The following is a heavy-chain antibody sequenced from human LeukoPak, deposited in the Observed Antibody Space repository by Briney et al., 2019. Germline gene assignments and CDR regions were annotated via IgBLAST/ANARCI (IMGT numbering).Heavy chain of an antibody. D-gene: IGHD3-22*01. Sequence: SETLSLTCTVSGGSISSNNWWNWVRQPPGKGLEWIGEIYHSGSANYNPSLKSRVTILLDKSKNQFSLQLSSVTAADTAVYYCANLWVYYDSSGSYDYWGQGTLVTVSS. CDR3: ANLWVYYDSSGSYDY. J-gene: IGHJ4*02. V-gene: IGHV4-4*02. CDR2: IYHSGSA. CDR1: GGSISSNNW.